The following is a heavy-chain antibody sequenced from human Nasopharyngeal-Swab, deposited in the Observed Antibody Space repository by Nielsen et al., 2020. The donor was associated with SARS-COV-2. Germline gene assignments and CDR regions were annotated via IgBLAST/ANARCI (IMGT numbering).Heavy chain of an antibody. D-gene: IGHD2-21*01. CDR3: ARVWRDYYGLDV. J-gene: IGHJ6*02. V-gene: IGHV1-2*02. CDR2: INPDTGAT. Sequence: ASVKVSCKASGYTLTGYHMHWVRQAPGQGLEWMGWINPDTGATNYAEKFQGRVTMTSDMALSTAYMEMSRLRSDDTAVYYCARVWRDYYGLDVWGQGTTVTVSS. CDR1: GYTLTGYH.